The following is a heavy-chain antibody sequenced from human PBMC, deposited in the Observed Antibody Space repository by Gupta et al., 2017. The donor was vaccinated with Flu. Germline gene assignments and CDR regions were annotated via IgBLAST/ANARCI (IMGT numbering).Heavy chain of an antibody. J-gene: IGHJ2*01. CDR2: ISWNSVNT. D-gene: IGHD4-23*01. CDR3: AKDGVPRGNSLHWYFDL. Sequence: EVQLVESGGGLAQPGRSLRLSCAVSGFKFDTYVMHWVRQAPGKGLEWVSGISWNSVNTGYADSVKGRFTISRDNAKNSLSLQMNNLRPEDTAFYYCAKDGVPRGNSLHWYFDLWGRGTLVTVSS. CDR1: GFKFDTYV. V-gene: IGHV3-9*01.